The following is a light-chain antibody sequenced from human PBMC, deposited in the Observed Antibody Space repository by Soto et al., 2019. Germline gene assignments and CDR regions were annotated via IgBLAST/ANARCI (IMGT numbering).Light chain of an antibody. Sequence: QSALTQPASVSGSPGQSIHISCTGTSSDVGSYNYVSWYQQHPGKAPKHMIYEVSNRTSGVSNRFSGSKSGNTASLTISGLQAEDEANYYCSSYTSISTRVFGGGTQLTVL. CDR1: SSDVGSYNY. V-gene: IGLV2-14*01. J-gene: IGLJ7*01. CDR3: SSYTSISTRV. CDR2: EVS.